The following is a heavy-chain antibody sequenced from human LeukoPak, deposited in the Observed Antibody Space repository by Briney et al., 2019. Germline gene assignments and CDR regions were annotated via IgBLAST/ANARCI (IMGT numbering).Heavy chain of an antibody. V-gene: IGHV1-46*01. CDR1: GYTFTSYG. J-gene: IGHJ5*02. Sequence: ASVKVSCKASGYTFTSYGISWVRQAPGQGLEWMGIINPSGGSTSYAQKFQGRVTMTRDTSTGTVYMELSSLRSEDTAVYYCARDRGSGSYYRRFWFDPWGQGTLVTVSS. CDR3: ARDRGSGSYYRRFWFDP. CDR2: INPSGGST. D-gene: IGHD1-26*01.